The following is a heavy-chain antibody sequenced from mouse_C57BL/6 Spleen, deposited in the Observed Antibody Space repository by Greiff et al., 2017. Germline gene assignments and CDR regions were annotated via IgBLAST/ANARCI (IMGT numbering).Heavy chain of an antibody. J-gene: IGHJ3*01. Sequence: EVQLQQSGAELVKPGASVKLSCTASGFNIKDYYMHWVRQRTEQSLEWIARIDLEDGDTKYAAKLQGRATITADTSSNTAYLQLSHLTSEDTAVYYCAPGDYYDSRPWFAFWGQGTLVTVSA. CDR2: IDLEDGDT. D-gene: IGHD1-1*01. CDR1: GFNIKDYY. CDR3: APGDYYDSRPWFAF. V-gene: IGHV14-2*01.